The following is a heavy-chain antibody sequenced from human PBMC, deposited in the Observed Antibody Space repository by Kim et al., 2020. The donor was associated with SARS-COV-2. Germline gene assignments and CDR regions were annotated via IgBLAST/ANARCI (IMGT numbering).Heavy chain of an antibody. V-gene: IGHV3-30*01. J-gene: IGHJ4*02. CDR3: ARGAAAGPDSFDY. D-gene: IGHD6-13*01. Sequence: YPDSLKAPFTISRDNSKNTLYLQMNSLRAEDTAVYYCARGAAAGPDSFDYWGQGTLVTVSS.